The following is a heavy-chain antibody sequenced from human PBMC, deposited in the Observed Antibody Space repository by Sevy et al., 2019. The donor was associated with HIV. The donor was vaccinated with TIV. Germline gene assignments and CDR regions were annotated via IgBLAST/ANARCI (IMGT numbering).Heavy chain of an antibody. CDR1: GFTFSDYY. CDR3: ARENTMIEEPGWFDP. CDR2: IDRSGSTI. Sequence: GGSLRLSCAASGFTFSDYYMSWIRQAPGKGLEWVSYIDRSGSTINYADSVKGRFTISRDNAKKSVYLQINSLRAEDTTVYYCARENTMIEEPGWFDPWGQVTLVTVSS. V-gene: IGHV3-11*01. D-gene: IGHD3-22*01. J-gene: IGHJ5*02.